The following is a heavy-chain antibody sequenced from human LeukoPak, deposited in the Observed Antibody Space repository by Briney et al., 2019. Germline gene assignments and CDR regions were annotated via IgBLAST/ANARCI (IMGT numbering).Heavy chain of an antibody. V-gene: IGHV1-69*05. CDR1: GGTFSSYA. D-gene: IGHD3-10*01. Sequence: ASVKVSCKASGGTFSSYAISWVRQAPGQGLEWMGGIIPIFGTANYAQKFQGRVTITTDKSTSTAYMELRSLRSDDTAVYYCARDPAPHRARVRYFDYWGQGTLVTVSS. CDR3: ARDPAPHRARVRYFDY. CDR2: IIPIFGTA. J-gene: IGHJ4*02.